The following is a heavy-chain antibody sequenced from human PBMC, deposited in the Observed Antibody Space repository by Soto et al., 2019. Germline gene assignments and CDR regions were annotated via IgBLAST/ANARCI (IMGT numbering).Heavy chain of an antibody. J-gene: IGHJ4*02. CDR3: ARDGDVNTGFGKDY. V-gene: IGHV3-33*01. CDR2: IWHDGGNK. D-gene: IGHD3-16*01. Sequence: ESGGGVVQPGRSLRLSCAASGFTFSSYGMHWVRQVPGKGLEWVAFIWHDGGNKFYAESVKGRFTISRDNSKNTLYLQMTSLSAEDTAMYYCARDGDVNTGFGKDYWGQGTLVTVSS. CDR1: GFTFSSYG.